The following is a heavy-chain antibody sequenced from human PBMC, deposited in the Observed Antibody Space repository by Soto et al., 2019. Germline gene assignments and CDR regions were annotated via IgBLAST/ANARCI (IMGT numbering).Heavy chain of an antibody. CDR2: IYWDDDK. CDR1: GFSLTTSGVG. CDR3: AHRRAPYYYYGMDV. V-gene: IGHV2-5*02. Sequence: PTQTLTLTCTISGFSLTTSGVGGGWIRQPPGKALEWLALIYWDDDKRYSPSLKSRLTITKDTSKNQVVLTMTNMDPVDTATYYCAHRRAPYYYYGMDVWGQGTTVTVSS. J-gene: IGHJ6*02.